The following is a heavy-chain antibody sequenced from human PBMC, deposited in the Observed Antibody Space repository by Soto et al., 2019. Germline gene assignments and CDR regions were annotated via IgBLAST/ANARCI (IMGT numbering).Heavy chain of an antibody. J-gene: IGHJ6*02. CDR2: ISSSGYI. D-gene: IGHD2-15*01. CDR3: ARDCSGGSCYPGMDV. V-gene: IGHV3-21*01. Sequence: GGSLRLSCAASGFNFNSYTINWFRQAPGKRLEWLSSISSSGYIFSTDSVRGRFTISRDNAKNSVYLQINSLRAEDTAVYFCARDCSGGSCYPGMDVWGQGTTVTVSS. CDR1: GFNFNSYT.